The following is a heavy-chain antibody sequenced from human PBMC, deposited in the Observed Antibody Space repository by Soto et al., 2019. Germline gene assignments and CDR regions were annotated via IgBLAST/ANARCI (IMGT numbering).Heavy chain of an antibody. D-gene: IGHD1-1*01. V-gene: IGHV3-33*01. Sequence: QVQRVESGGGVVQPGRSLRLSCAASGFMFSNHGMHWVRQAPGKGLEWVAVIWSDGNNRYYADSVKGRFTISRDNSKNTVYLQMNSLRAEDTAVYYCVRGDNWNDEASDYWGQGTLVTVSS. CDR1: GFMFSNHG. CDR2: IWSDGNNR. CDR3: VRGDNWNDEASDY. J-gene: IGHJ4*02.